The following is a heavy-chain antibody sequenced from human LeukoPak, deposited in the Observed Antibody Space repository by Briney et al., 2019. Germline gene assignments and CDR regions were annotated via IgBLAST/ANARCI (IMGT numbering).Heavy chain of an antibody. J-gene: IGHJ6*02. CDR2: ISGSGGST. V-gene: IGHV3-23*01. CDR3: AKDIFRTMTTVITFSYYYYGMDV. Sequence: GGSLRLSCAASGFTFSSYAMSWVRQAPGKGLEWVSAISGSGGSTYYADSVKGRFTISRDNSKNTLYLQMNSLRAEDTAVYYCAKDIFRTMTTVITFSYYYYGMDVWGQGTTVTVSS. D-gene: IGHD4-17*01. CDR1: GFTFSSYA.